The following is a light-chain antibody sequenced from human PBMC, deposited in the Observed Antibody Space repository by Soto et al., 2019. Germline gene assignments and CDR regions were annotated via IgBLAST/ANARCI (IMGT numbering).Light chain of an antibody. J-gene: IGKJ5*01. CDR1: QSISGY. CDR2: AAS. Sequence: GARVTITCRASQSISGYLNWYQQKPGKAPKLLIYAASTLQSGVPSRFSGSGSGTDFTLTISSLQPEDVATYYCQKYDSASITFGQGTRLEIK. CDR3: QKYDSASIT. V-gene: IGKV1-27*01.